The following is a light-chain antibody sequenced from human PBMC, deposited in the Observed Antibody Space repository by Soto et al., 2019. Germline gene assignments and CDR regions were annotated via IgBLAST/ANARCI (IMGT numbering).Light chain of an antibody. V-gene: IGLV2-14*01. J-gene: IGLJ3*02. CDR3: SSYTSSSTVV. Sequence: QSALTQPASVSGSPGQSVTISCSGSSSDVGAYNYVSWYQRHPGKAPQLMIYDVTNRPSGVSNRFSGSKSGNTASLTISGLPADDEADYFCSSYTSSSTVVFGGGTKLTVL. CDR2: DVT. CDR1: SSDVGAYNY.